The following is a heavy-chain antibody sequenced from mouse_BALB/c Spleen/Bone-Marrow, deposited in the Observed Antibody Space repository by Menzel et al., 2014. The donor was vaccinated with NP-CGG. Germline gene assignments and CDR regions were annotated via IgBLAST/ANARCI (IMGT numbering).Heavy chain of an antibody. CDR2: IDPENGNT. Sequence: VQLKESGAELVRPGALVKLSCKASGFNIKDYYMHWVKQRPEQGLEWIGWIDPENGNTIYDPKFQGKASITANTSSNTAYLQLSSLTSEDTAVYYCASYCGSSYGYFDYWGQGTTLTVSS. D-gene: IGHD1-1*01. J-gene: IGHJ2*01. CDR3: ASYCGSSYGYFDY. V-gene: IGHV14-1*02. CDR1: GFNIKDYY.